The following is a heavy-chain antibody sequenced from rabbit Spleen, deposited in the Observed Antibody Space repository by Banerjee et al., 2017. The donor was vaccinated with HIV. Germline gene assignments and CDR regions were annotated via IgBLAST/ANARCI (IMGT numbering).Heavy chain of an antibody. J-gene: IGHJ6*01. CDR1: GFSLRTGYS. Sequence: QEQLVESGGGLVQPEGSLTLTGPASGFSLRTGYSSGWAGRAPGKGLEWVACAYAGSSGSTYSATWAKGRFTISKTSSTTVTLQMTSLTAADTATYFCARDAGTSFSTYGMDLWGPGTLVTVS. CDR2: AYAGSSGST. V-gene: IGHV1S45*01. D-gene: IGHD8-1*01. CDR3: ARDAGTSFSTYGMDL.